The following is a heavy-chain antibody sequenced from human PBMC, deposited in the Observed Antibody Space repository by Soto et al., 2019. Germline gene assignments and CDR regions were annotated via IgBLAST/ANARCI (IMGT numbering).Heavy chain of an antibody. V-gene: IGHV3-23*01. CDR1: GFTFSSYA. Sequence: HPGGSLRLSCAASGFTFSSYAMSWVRQAPGKGLEWVSAISGSGGSTYYADSVKGRFTISRDNSKNTLYLQMNSLRAEDTAVYYCAKDFDYGDYVETFDYWGQGTLVTVSS. J-gene: IGHJ4*02. D-gene: IGHD4-17*01. CDR2: ISGSGGST. CDR3: AKDFDYGDYVETFDY.